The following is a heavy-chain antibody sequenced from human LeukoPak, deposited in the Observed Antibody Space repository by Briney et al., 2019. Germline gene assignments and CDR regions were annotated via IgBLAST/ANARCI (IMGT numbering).Heavy chain of an antibody. V-gene: IGHV3-7*01. CDR2: IKQDGSEK. J-gene: IGHJ4*02. D-gene: IGHD6-19*01. CDR1: GFTFGNYG. CDR3: ARDHSSGWYGGY. Sequence: GGSLRLSCAVSGFTFGNYGMHWVRQAPGKGLEWVANIKQDGSEKYYVDSVKGRFTISRDNAKNSLYLQMNSLRAEDTAVYYCARDHSSGWYGGYWGQGTPVTVSS.